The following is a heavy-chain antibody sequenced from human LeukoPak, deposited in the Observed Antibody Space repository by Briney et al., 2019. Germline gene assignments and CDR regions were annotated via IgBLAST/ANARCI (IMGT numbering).Heavy chain of an antibody. Sequence: PSETLSLTCTVSGVSISSYYWSWIRQPPGKGLEWIGYIYYSGSTNYNPSLKSRVTISVDTSKNQFSLKLSSATAADTAVYYCARENSSSQTQFDPWGQGTLVTVSS. J-gene: IGHJ5*02. D-gene: IGHD6-13*01. CDR1: GVSISSYY. V-gene: IGHV4-59*01. CDR2: IYYSGST. CDR3: ARENSSSQTQFDP.